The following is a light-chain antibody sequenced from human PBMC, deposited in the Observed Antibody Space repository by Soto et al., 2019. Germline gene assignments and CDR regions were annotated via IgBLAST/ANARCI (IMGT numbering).Light chain of an antibody. Sequence: EIVMTQSPATLSVSPGERATLSCRASQSVTDNVAWYQQKPGQAPRLLLYGASTRYTGVPARFSGGGSETEFTLTISSLQSEDFAVYYCQQYKDWPRTFGQGTKVEIK. CDR2: GAS. CDR1: QSVTDN. V-gene: IGKV3-15*01. J-gene: IGKJ1*01. CDR3: QQYKDWPRT.